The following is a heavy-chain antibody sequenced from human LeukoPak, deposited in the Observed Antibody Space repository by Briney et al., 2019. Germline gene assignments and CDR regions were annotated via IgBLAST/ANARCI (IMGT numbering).Heavy chain of an antibody. CDR3: ARARRVRGVIGYFDH. CDR2: IKQDGSEK. CDR1: GFTFSSYW. Sequence: GGSLRLSCAASGFTFSSYWMSWVRQAPGKGLEWVANIKQDGSEKYYVDSVKGRFTISRDNAKNSLYLQMNSLRAEDTAVYYCARARRVRGVIGYFDHWGQGTLVTVSS. V-gene: IGHV3-7*03. J-gene: IGHJ4*02. D-gene: IGHD3-10*01.